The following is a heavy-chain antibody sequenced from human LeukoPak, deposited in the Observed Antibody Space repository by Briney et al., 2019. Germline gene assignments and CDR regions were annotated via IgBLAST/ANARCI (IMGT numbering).Heavy chain of an antibody. V-gene: IGHV3-48*03. Sequence: GGSLRLSCAASGFTFSSFGMNGVRQAPGKGLEWVSYISSSGSTIYYADSVKGRFTISRDNAKNSLYLQMNSLRAEDTAVYYCARVVVLNAFDIWGQGTMVTVSS. J-gene: IGHJ3*02. D-gene: IGHD6-6*01. CDR3: ARVVVLNAFDI. CDR2: ISSSGSTI. CDR1: GFTFSSFG.